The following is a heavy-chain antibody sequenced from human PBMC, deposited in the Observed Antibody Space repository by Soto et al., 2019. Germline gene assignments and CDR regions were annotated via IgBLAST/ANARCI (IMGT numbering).Heavy chain of an antibody. CDR1: GYTFTSYG. V-gene: IGHV1-18*01. J-gene: IGHJ4*02. Sequence: QVQLVQSGAEVKKPGASVKVSCKASGYTFTSYGISWVRQAPGQGLEWMVWISAYNGNTNYAQKLQGRVTMTTDTSTSTAYMELRSLRSDDTAVYYCARTGLDGYIVTESANFDYWGQGTLVTVSS. CDR2: ISAYNGNT. CDR3: ARTGLDGYIVTESANFDY. D-gene: IGHD5-12*01.